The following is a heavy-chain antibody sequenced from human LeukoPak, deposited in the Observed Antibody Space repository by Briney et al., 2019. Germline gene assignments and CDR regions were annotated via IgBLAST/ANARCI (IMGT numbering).Heavy chain of an antibody. CDR1: GGSISNYY. CDR3: ARDLGITGTHAFDI. CDR2: IYYSGST. J-gene: IGHJ3*02. Sequence: SETLSLTCTVSGGSISNYYRSWIRQPPGKGLEWIGYIYYSGSTNYNPSLKSRVTISVDASKNQFSLKLSSVTAADTAVYYCARDLGITGTHAFDIWGQGTMVTVSS. V-gene: IGHV4-59*01. D-gene: IGHD1/OR15-1a*01.